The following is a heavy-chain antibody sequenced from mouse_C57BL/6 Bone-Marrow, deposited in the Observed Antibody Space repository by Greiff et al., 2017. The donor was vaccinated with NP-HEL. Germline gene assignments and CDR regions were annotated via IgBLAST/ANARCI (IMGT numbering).Heavy chain of an antibody. CDR3: ARSPYDGYAWFAY. J-gene: IGHJ3*01. CDR1: GFTFTDYY. Sequence: EVKVVESGGGLVQPGGSLSLSCAASGFTFTDYYMSWVRQPPGKALEWLGFIRNKANGYTTEYSASVKGRFTISRDNSQSILYLQMNALRAEDSATYYCARSPYDGYAWFAYWGQGTLVTVSA. D-gene: IGHD2-3*01. CDR2: IRNKANGYTT. V-gene: IGHV7-3*01.